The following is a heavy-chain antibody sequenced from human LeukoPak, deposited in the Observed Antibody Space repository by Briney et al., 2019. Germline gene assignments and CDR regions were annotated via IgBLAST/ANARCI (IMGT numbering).Heavy chain of an antibody. J-gene: IGHJ4*02. D-gene: IGHD3-3*01. CDR1: GFTSSSYA. CDR3: AKGELRFLEWLFDY. V-gene: IGHV3-30-3*01. CDR2: ISYDGNIK. Sequence: PGRSLRLSCAASGFTSSSYAMHWVRQAPGKGLEWVAVISYDGNIKYNADSVKGRFTISRDNAKNSLYLQMNSLRAEDMALYYCAKGELRFLEWLFDYWGQGTLVTVSS.